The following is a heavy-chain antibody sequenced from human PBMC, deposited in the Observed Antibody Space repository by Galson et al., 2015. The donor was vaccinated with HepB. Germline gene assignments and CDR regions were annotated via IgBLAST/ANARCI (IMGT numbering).Heavy chain of an antibody. D-gene: IGHD1-1*01. Sequence: SLRLSCAASGFTFSYYSMSWVRQAPGKGLEWVSYISSSGSTMYYADSVQGRFTISRDNAKNSLYLRMNSLRAEDTAVYFCARENDYYFDYWGQGTLVTVSS. V-gene: IGHV3-48*01. CDR1: GFTFSYYS. J-gene: IGHJ4*02. CDR2: ISSSGSTM. CDR3: ARENDYYFDY.